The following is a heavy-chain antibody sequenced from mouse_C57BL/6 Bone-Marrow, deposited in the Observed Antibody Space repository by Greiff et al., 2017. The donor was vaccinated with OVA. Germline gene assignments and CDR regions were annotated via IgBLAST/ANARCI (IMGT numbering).Heavy chain of an antibody. CDR2: ICSSGVST. CDR3: ARGGGYYDPD. D-gene: IGHD2-3*01. V-gene: IGHV5-12-4*01. Sequence: EVMLVESGGGLVKPGQSLTLTCAVSGFSFSNYYMSWVHQTPEKSLEWVAYICSSGVSTYYPANVKSLFAISRDYAKNTLYLQMTSLKSEDTALYYCARGGGYYDPDWGKGLLVTV. CDR1: GFSFSNYY. J-gene: IGHJ3*01.